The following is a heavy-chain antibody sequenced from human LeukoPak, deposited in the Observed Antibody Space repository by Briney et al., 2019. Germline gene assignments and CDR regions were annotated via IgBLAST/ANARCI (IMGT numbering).Heavy chain of an antibody. CDR1: GFTFRSYW. V-gene: IGHV3-74*01. CDR2: IKSDGSST. D-gene: IGHD6-19*01. Sequence: GGSLRLSCAASGFTFRSYWMNWVRQVPGKGLVWVSRIKSDGSSTSYADSVKGRFTISRDNAKNTLYLQMNSLRDEDTALYYCARRGAVAGTFDLWGRGTLVTASS. J-gene: IGHJ2*01. CDR3: ARRGAVAGTFDL.